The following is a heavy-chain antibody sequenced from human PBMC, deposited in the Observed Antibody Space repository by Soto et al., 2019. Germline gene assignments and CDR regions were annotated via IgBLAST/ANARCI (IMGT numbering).Heavy chain of an antibody. CDR2: IVVGSGNT. V-gene: IGHV1-58*02. Sequence: SVKVSCKASGFTFTSSAMQWVRQARGQRLEWIGWIVVGSGNTNYAQKFQERVTITRDMSTSTAYMELSSLRSEDTAVYYCAAAFRYSSSSHYYHYYMDVCGKGTTVTVSS. J-gene: IGHJ6*03. CDR1: GFTFTSSA. D-gene: IGHD6-6*01. CDR3: AAAFRYSSSSHYYHYYMDV.